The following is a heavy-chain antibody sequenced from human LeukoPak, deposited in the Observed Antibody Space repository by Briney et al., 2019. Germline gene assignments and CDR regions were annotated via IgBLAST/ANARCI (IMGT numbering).Heavy chain of an antibody. V-gene: IGHV4-59*01. CDR3: ARGSTTDYYYYYMDV. J-gene: IGHJ6*03. CDR1: GGSISSYY. Sequence: SETLSLTCTVSGGSISSYYWSWIRQPPGKGLEWIGYIYYSGSTNYNPSLKSRVTISVDTSKNQFSLKLSSVTAADTAVYYCARGSTTDYYYYYMDVWGKGTTVTISS. CDR2: IYYSGST. D-gene: IGHD1-1*01.